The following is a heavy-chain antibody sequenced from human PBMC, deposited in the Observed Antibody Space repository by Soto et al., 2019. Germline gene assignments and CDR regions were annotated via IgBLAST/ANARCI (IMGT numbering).Heavy chain of an antibody. D-gene: IGHD3-16*01. V-gene: IGHV3-33*05. CDR2: TSYDGSNN. J-gene: IGHJ6*01. CDR1: GFTFRSYV. Sequence: QVQLVESGGGVVQPGTSLRLSCVGSGFTFRSYVIHWVRQAPGKGLEWVALTSYDGSNNLYGDSVQGRFTISRVNSSHRVELQKGSLRLVDTSLYYCARWGTTGGVDVRG. CDR3: ARWGTTGGVDV.